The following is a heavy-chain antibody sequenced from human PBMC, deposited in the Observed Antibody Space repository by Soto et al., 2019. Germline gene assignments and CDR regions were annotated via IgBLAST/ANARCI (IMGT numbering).Heavy chain of an antibody. CDR3: ARSSTIVSHMDV. Sequence: GESLKISCQASGYSFTTYWISWVRQMPGKGLEWMGIIYPGDSDTRYSPSFQGQVTISADKSISTAYLQWSSLKASDTAMYFCARSSTIVSHMDVWGQGTTVTVSS. J-gene: IGHJ6*02. D-gene: IGHD3-22*01. CDR1: GYSFTTYW. CDR2: IYPGDSDT. V-gene: IGHV5-51*01.